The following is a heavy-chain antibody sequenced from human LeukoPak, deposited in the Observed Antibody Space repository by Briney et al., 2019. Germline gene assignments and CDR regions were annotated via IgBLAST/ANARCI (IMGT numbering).Heavy chain of an antibody. CDR3: ARQAYSSNLGWFDP. Sequence: TLSLTCSVSGGSISSSTYYWGWIRQPPGKGLEWIGNIYNSGSTYYNPSLKSRVTISVDTSKNQFSLKLSSVAAADTAVYYCARQAYSSNLGWFDPWGQGTLVTVSS. V-gene: IGHV4-39*01. CDR2: IYNSGST. D-gene: IGHD6-13*01. J-gene: IGHJ5*02. CDR1: GGSISSSTYY.